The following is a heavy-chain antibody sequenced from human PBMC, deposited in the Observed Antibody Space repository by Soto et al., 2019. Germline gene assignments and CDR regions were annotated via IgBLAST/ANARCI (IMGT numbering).Heavy chain of an antibody. Sequence: SETLSLTCTVSGGSFTSSSHYWVWIRQPPGKGLEWIGSFYYDGSTYFNPSLKSRVTISVDTSNNQFSLKVNSVTVADTAVYYCARRSHTNWPAYWGHGTQVTLSS. CDR2: FYYDGST. D-gene: IGHD2-15*01. CDR1: GGSFTSSSHY. V-gene: IGHV4-39*01. J-gene: IGHJ5*01. CDR3: ARRSHTNWPAY.